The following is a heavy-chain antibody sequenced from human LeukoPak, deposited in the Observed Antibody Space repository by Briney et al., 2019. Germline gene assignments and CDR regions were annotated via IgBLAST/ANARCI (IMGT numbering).Heavy chain of an antibody. Sequence: SETLSLTCAVYGGSFSGYYWSWIRQPPGKGLEWIGEINHSGSTNYNPSLKSRVTISVDTSKNQFSLKLSSVTAVDTAVYYCARGITGWPQRHRYMDVWGKGTTVTVSS. CDR2: INHSGST. V-gene: IGHV4-34*01. D-gene: IGHD2-8*02. CDR3: ARGITGWPQRHRYMDV. CDR1: GGSFSGYY. J-gene: IGHJ6*03.